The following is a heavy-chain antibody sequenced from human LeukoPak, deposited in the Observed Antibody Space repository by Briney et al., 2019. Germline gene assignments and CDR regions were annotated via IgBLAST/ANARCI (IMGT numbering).Heavy chain of an antibody. D-gene: IGHD6-6*01. CDR2: MNPNSGNT. Sequence: GASVKVSCKASGYTITSYDINWVRQATGQGLEWMGWMNPNSGNTGYAQKFQGRVNMTRNTSISTAYMELSSLESEDTAVYYCARRRSGSSGPPSDHWGQGTLVTVSS. CDR3: ARRRSGSSGPPSDH. J-gene: IGHJ4*02. V-gene: IGHV1-8*01. CDR1: GYTITSYD.